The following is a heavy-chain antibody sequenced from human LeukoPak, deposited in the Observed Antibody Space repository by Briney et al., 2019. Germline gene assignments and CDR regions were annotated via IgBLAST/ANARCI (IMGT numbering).Heavy chain of an antibody. CDR2: IYYSGST. CDR3: ARYCSGGDCYSKALDY. Sequence: PSETLSLTCSVSGGSINKYWWNWIRQPPGKGLEWIGYIYYSGSTSYNPSLKSRLTISVDTSLNQFSLKLNSVTAADTAVYYCARYCSGGDCYSKALDYWGQGILVTVSS. J-gene: IGHJ4*02. D-gene: IGHD2-15*01. V-gene: IGHV4-59*01. CDR1: GGSINKYW.